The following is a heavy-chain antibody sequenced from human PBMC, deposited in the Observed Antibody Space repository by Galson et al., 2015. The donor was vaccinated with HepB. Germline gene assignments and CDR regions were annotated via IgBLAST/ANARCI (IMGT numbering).Heavy chain of an antibody. D-gene: IGHD5-12*01. V-gene: IGHV3-21*01. CDR1: GFTFSSYS. Sequence: CAASGFTFSSYSMNWVRQAPGKGLEWVSSISSSSSYIYYADSVKGRFTISRDNAKNSLYLQMNSLRAEDTAVYYCAREGLVRGYSGYDFDYWGQGTLVTVSS. CDR2: ISSSSSYI. J-gene: IGHJ4*02. CDR3: AREGLVRGYSGYDFDY.